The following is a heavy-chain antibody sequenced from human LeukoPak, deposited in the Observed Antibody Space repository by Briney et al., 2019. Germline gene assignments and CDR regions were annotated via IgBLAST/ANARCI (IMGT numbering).Heavy chain of an antibody. V-gene: IGHV3-23*01. D-gene: IGHD3-22*01. J-gene: IGHJ4*02. CDR1: GFTFSSYA. Sequence: GGSLRLSCTASGFTFSSYAMSWVCQAPGKGLEWVSAISGSGGSTYYADSVKGRFTISRDNSKNTLYLQMNSLRAEDTAVYYCAKGYYDSSGYYISYFDYWGQGTLVTVSS. CDR2: ISGSGGST. CDR3: AKGYYDSSGYYISYFDY.